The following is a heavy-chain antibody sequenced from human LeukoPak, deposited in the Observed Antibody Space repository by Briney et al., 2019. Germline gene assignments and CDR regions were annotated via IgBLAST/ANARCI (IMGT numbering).Heavy chain of an antibody. J-gene: IGHJ4*02. V-gene: IGHV1-2*06. D-gene: IGHD3-22*01. CDR1: GNTFSGYY. CDR2: INPNSGGT. CDR3: ARAAYYYDGSGYYLGD. Sequence: ASVKVSCKASGNTFSGYYMHWVRQAPGQGLEWMGRINPNSGGTNYAQKFQARVTMTRDTSISTAYMELSRLRSDDTALYYCARAAYYYDGSGYYLGDWGQGTLVTVSS.